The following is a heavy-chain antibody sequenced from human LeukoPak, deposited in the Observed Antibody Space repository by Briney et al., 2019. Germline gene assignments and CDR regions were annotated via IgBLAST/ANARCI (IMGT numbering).Heavy chain of an antibody. V-gene: IGHV3-23*01. CDR3: AKEYCSGDNCHSYGMDV. J-gene: IGHJ6*02. Sequence: GGSLRLSCAASGFTFTSYAMTWVRQAPGKGLEWVSGFGGRGGSAYYADSVNGRFTISRDNSKNTMYLQMSSLRAEDTAIYYCAKEYCSGDNCHSYGMDVWGQGTTVTVSS. CDR1: GFTFTSYA. CDR2: FGGRGGSA. D-gene: IGHD2-15*01.